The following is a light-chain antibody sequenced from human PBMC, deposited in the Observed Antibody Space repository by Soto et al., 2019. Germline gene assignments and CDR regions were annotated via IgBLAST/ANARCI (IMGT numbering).Light chain of an antibody. V-gene: IGKV3-20*01. CDR3: MQSTQLPPT. CDR2: GAS. CDR1: QSVSSNY. Sequence: ENVLTQSPVTLSLSPGERSTLSCRAIQSVSSNYIAWYQQKPGQAPRLLIYGASSRATGIPDRFSGSGSGTDFTLEISRVETDDVGIYYCMQSTQLPPTFGHGTRLEIK. J-gene: IGKJ5*01.